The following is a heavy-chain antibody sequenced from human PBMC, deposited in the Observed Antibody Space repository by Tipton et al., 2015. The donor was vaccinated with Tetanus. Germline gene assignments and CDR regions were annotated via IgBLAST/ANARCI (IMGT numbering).Heavy chain of an antibody. Sequence: QLVQSGAEVKKPGSSVKVSCKASGGTFSSYAISWVRQAPGQGLEWMGRIIPILGIANYAQKFQGRVTITADKSTSTAYMELSSLRSEDTAVYYCARGQWEPQTGDYYGMDVWGQGTTVTVSS. D-gene: IGHD1-26*01. CDR2: IIPILGIA. V-gene: IGHV1-69*09. CDR3: ARGQWEPQTGDYYGMDV. CDR1: GGTFSSYA. J-gene: IGHJ6*02.